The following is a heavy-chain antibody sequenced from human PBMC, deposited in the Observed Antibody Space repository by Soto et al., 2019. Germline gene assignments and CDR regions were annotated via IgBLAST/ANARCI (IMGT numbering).Heavy chain of an antibody. D-gene: IGHD6-25*01. V-gene: IGHV4-4*07. J-gene: IGHJ6*02. CDR2: IYTSGTT. CDR3: AREGSSGFGMDV. Sequence: KTSETLSLTCTVSGGSIRSYYWSWIRQPAGKALEWIGRIYTSGTTNYNPSLKSRVTILLDTSKNQFSLDLSSVTDADTAVYYCAREGSSGFGMDVWGQGTTVTVSS. CDR1: GGSIRSYY.